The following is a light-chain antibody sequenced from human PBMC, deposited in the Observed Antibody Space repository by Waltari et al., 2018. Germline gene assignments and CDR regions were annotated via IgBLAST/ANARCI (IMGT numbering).Light chain of an antibody. J-gene: IGKJ5*01. CDR3: QQLNSYSLIT. Sequence: DIQLTQSPSLLSASLGDRVTITCRASQGRSNYLAWYQQQPGKAPKRLISATSTVQSGVPSRFSGSGSGTEFTLTISDLQPEDFTTYYGQQLNSYSLITFGQGTRLEIK. V-gene: IGKV1-9*01. CDR1: QGRSNY. CDR2: ATS.